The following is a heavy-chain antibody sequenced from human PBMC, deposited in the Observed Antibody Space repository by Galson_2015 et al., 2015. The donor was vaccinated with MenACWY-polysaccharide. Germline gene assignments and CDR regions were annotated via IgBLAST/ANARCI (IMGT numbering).Heavy chain of an antibody. CDR1: GFTFSSYW. CDR2: TNSDGRST. Sequence: SLRLSCAASGFTFSSYWMHWVRQAPGKGLVWVARTNSDGRSTSYVDSVTGRFTISRDNAKNSMYLQMNSLRAEDTAVYYCGRAPTKGEFPFSGWYIDYWGQGSLVTVSS. V-gene: IGHV3-74*01. CDR3: GRAPTKGEFPFSGWYIDY. D-gene: IGHD3-16*01. J-gene: IGHJ4*02.